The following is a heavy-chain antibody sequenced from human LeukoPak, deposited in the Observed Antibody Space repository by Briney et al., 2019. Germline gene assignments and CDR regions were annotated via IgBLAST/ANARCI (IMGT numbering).Heavy chain of an antibody. V-gene: IGHV4-34*01. J-gene: IGHJ5*02. CDR2: INHSGST. D-gene: IGHD3-10*01. CDR3: ARLYGSGSYYPYNWFDP. Sequence: SETLSLTCAVYGGSFSGYYWSWIRQPPGKGLEWIGEINHSGSTNYNPSLKSRVTTSVDTSKNQFSLKLSSVTAADTAVYYCARLYGSGSYYPYNWFDPWGQGTLVTVSS. CDR1: GGSFSGYY.